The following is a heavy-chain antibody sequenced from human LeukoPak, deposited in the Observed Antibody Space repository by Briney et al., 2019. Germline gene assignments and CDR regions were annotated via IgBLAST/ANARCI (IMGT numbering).Heavy chain of an antibody. V-gene: IGHV1-69*13. Sequence: SVKVSCKASGHTFTSYGISWVRQAPGQGLEWMGGIIPIFGTANYAQKFQGRVTITADESTSTAYMELSSLRSEDTAVYYCAGGRYSSGWYVGVMEVYYYGMDVWGKGTTVTVSS. CDR3: AGGRYSSGWYVGVMEVYYYGMDV. D-gene: IGHD6-19*01. CDR1: GHTFTSYG. CDR2: IIPIFGTA. J-gene: IGHJ6*04.